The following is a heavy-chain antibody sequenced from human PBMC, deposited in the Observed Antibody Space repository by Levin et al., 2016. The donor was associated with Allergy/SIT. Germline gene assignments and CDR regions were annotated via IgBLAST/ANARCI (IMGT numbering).Heavy chain of an antibody. D-gene: IGHD6-25*01. CDR3: SREVQYSSGIDY. Sequence: GESLKISCTASGFNFRSYDFHWVRQAAGKGLEWVSGITTSADTSYGDSVKGRFTISRDNAKNSLFLQMNSLRAEDTAVYYCSREVQYSSGIDYWGQGTLVTVSS. V-gene: IGHV3-13*01. J-gene: IGHJ4*02. CDR1: GFNFRSYD. CDR2: ITTSADT.